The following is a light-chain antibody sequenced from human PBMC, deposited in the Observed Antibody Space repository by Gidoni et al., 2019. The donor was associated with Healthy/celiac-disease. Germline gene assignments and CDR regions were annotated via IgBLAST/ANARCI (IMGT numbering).Light chain of an antibody. V-gene: IGKV1-33*01. J-gene: IGKJ2*01. Sequence: DIQMTQSPSSLSASVGDRVTITCQASQDISNYLNCYQQKPGKAPKLLIYDASNLETGVPSRFSGRGSGTDFTFTISSLQPEDIATYYCQQYDNLPTFGQGTKLEIK. CDR3: QQYDNLPT. CDR2: DAS. CDR1: QDISNY.